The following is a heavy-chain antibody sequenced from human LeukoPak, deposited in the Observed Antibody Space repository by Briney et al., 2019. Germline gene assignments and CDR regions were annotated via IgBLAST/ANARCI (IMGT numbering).Heavy chain of an antibody. V-gene: IGHV4-59*08. CDR2: IHYSGST. Sequence: PSETLSLTCTVSDDSINNNYWSWIRQPPGKELECIGYIHYSGSTNYNPSLKSRVTISIDTSKNQFSLKLNSVTAADTAVYYCARRGLNRQNFDNCGQGTLVTVSS. D-gene: IGHD3-16*01. J-gene: IGHJ4*02. CDR1: DDSINNNY. CDR3: ARRGLNRQNFDN.